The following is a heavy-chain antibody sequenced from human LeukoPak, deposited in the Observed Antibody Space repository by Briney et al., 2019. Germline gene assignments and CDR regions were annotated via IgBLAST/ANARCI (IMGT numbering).Heavy chain of an antibody. V-gene: IGHV3-21*01. Sequence: GGSLRLSCAAPGFTFSSYSMNWVRQAPGKGLEWVSSISSSSSYIYYADSVKGRFTISRDNAKNSLYLQMNSLRAEDTAVYYCATQPKPSMYIAAAVTDYWGQGTLVTVSS. CDR2: ISSSSSYI. D-gene: IGHD6-13*01. J-gene: IGHJ4*02. CDR3: ATQPKPSMYIAAAVTDY. CDR1: GFTFSSYS.